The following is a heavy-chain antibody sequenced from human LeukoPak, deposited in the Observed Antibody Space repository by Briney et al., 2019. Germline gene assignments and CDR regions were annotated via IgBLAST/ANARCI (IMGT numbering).Heavy chain of an antibody. D-gene: IGHD3-22*01. CDR3: ARHYYDSSGYSTDAFDI. CDR1: GGSISSYY. Sequence: PSETLSLTCTVSGGSISSYYWSWIRQPPGKGLEWIWYIYYSGSTNYNPSLKSRVTISVDTSKNQFSLKLSSVTAADTAVYYCARHYYDSSGYSTDAFDIWGQGTMVTVSS. CDR2: IYYSGST. V-gene: IGHV4-59*08. J-gene: IGHJ3*02.